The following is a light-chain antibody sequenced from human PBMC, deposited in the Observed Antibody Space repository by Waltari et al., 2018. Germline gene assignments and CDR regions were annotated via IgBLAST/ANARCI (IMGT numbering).Light chain of an antibody. CDR2: GAS. J-gene: IGKJ4*01. V-gene: IGKV3-20*01. CDR1: QSVDNNY. CDR3: QHYVRFFPVT. Sequence: EIVLTQSPGTLSLSPGDRATLSCRASQSVDNNYLAWYQQKPGQAPRPLIYGASNRATDIPDRFSGSGSGTDFTLTIIRLEPEDFAVYYCQHYVRFFPVTFGGGTKVELK.